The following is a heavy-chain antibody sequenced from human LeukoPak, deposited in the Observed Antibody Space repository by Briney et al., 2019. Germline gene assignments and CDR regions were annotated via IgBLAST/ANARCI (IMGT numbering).Heavy chain of an antibody. CDR1: GYTFIGYY. V-gene: IGHV1-2*02. CDR3: ATVRDIVVGGGPYYFDY. CDR2: INPHNGDT. Sequence: GVSVKVSCKASGYTFIGYYLHWVRQAPGQGLEWMGWINPHNGDTNHARRFQGRVTMTRDTSITTAYMELSRLKSDDTAVYYCATVRDIVVGGGPYYFDYWGQGTLVTVSS. D-gene: IGHD2-15*01. J-gene: IGHJ4*02.